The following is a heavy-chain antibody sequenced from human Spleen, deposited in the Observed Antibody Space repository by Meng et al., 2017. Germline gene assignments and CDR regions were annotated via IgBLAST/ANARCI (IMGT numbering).Heavy chain of an antibody. D-gene: IGHD3-3*01. CDR3: ARGAASRLEV. J-gene: IGHJ4*02. CDR2: INTNTGKP. Sequence: QVHLVQSGAEVKKPGASVKVSCKASGYIFTSDAINWVRQAPGQGLEWMGWINTNTGKPAYVQGFTGRFVFSLDTSVSTAYLQITSLKAEDTAIYYCARGAASRLEVWGQGTLVTVSS. V-gene: IGHV7-4-1*02. CDR1: GYIFTSDA.